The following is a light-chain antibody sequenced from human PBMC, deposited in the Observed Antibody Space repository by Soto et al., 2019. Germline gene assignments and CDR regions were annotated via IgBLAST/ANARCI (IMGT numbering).Light chain of an antibody. J-gene: IGLJ1*01. CDR2: EVS. CDR1: SSDVGSYNR. CDR3: SSYTSSSPYV. V-gene: IGLV2-18*02. Sequence: QSALTQPPSVSGSLGQSVTISCTGTSSDVGSYNRVSWYQQPPGTAPKLMIYEVSNRPSGVPDRFSGSKSGNTASLTISGLQAGDEADYYCSSYTSSSPYVFGTGTKVTVL.